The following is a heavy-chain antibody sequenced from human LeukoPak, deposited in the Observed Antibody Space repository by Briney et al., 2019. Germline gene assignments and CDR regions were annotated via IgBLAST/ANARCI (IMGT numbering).Heavy chain of an antibody. CDR2: INKSGTT. V-gene: IGHV4-59*08. CDR1: DGSFSDYF. D-gene: IGHD3-22*01. CDR3: ARQHNSGFYYFDY. J-gene: IGHJ4*02. Sequence: SETLSLTCTVSDGSFSDYFWSWIRQPPGKGLEWIGYINKSGTTNYNPSLKSRVTMSVDASKSQFSLKLRSVTAADTAVYYCARQHNSGFYYFDYWGQGTLVTVSS.